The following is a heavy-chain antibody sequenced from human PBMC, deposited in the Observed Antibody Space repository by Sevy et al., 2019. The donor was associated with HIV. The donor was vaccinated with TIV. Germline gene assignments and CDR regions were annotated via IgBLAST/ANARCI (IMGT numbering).Heavy chain of an antibody. V-gene: IGHV3-NL1*01. D-gene: IGHD2-8*01. CDR2: FSFGCGRI. CDR1: GFTFSSYS. Sequence: GGSLRLSCAASGFTFSSYSMHWVRQAPGKGLEWVSTFSFGCGRINYADSVKGRFTISRDDSKNTLYLQMNSLRAEDTAVYYCAREGCTKPHDYWGQGTLVTVSS. CDR3: AREGCTKPHDY. J-gene: IGHJ4*02.